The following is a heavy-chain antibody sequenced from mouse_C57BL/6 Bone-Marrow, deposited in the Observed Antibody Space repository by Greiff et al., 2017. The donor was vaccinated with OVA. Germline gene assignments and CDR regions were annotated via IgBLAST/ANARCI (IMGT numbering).Heavy chain of an antibody. D-gene: IGHD2-4*01. CDR2: INYDGSST. Sequence: DVKLVESEGGLVQPGSSMKLSCTASGFTFSDYYMAWVRQVPEKGLEWVANINYDGSSTYYLDSLKSRFIISRDNAKNILYLQMSSLKSEDTATYYCAVYYDYDDGFAYWGQGTLVTVSA. J-gene: IGHJ3*01. CDR1: GFTFSDYY. CDR3: AVYYDYDDGFAY. V-gene: IGHV5-16*01.